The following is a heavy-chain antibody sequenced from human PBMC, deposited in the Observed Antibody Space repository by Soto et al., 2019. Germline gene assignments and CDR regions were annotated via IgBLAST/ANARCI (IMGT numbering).Heavy chain of an antibody. J-gene: IGHJ6*02. V-gene: IGHV3-21*01. Sequence: EVQLVESGGGLVKPGGSLRLSCAASGFTFSSYSMNWVRQAPGKGLEWVSSISSSSSYIYYADSVKGRFTISRDNAKNSLYLQMNSLRAEDTAVYYCARVSLYYDILTGYYPHYYYGMDVWGQGTTVTVSS. CDR1: GFTFSSYS. CDR2: ISSSSSYI. D-gene: IGHD3-9*01. CDR3: ARVSLYYDILTGYYPHYYYGMDV.